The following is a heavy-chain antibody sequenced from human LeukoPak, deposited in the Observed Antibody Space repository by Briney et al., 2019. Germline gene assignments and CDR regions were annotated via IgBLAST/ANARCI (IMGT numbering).Heavy chain of an antibody. CDR3: AKSGLNRFDY. J-gene: IGHJ4*02. Sequence: TGGSLRLSCAASGFTFSNAWMSWVRQAPGKGLEWVGRIKSKTDGGTTDYAAPVKGRFTISRDDSKNTLYLQMNSLRAEDTAVYYCAKSGLNRFDYWGQGTLVTVSS. CDR1: GFTFSNAW. D-gene: IGHD2-15*01. CDR2: IKSKTDGGTT. V-gene: IGHV3-15*01.